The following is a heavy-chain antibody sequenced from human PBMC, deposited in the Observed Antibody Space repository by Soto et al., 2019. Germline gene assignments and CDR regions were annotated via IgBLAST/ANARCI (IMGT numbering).Heavy chain of an antibody. J-gene: IGHJ4*02. D-gene: IGHD6-13*01. V-gene: IGHV3-23*01. CDR2: ISGSGDST. CDR1: GFTFSSYG. CDR3: AKQAPYSNSWYEIDH. Sequence: EVQLLESGGGLVQPGGSLRLSCAASGFTFSSYGINWVRQAPGKGLEWVSGISGSGDSTHYADSVKGRFTISRDNSKNTLYLKMNSLRAEDTAVYYCAKQAPYSNSWYEIDHWGQGTLVTVSS.